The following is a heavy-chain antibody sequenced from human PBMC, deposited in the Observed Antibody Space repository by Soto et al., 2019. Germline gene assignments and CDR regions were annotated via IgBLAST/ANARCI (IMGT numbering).Heavy chain of an antibody. CDR1: GYTFTSYA. J-gene: IGHJ6*03. CDR3: ARDHGYSGYDWANYYYYYMDV. CDR2: INAGNGNT. Sequence: ASVKVSCKASGYTFTSYAMHWVRQAPGQRLEWMGWINAGNGNTKYSQKFQGRVTITRDTSASTAYMELNSLRSEDTAVYYCARDHGYSGYDWANYYYYYMDVWGKGTTVTVSS. V-gene: IGHV1-3*01. D-gene: IGHD5-12*01.